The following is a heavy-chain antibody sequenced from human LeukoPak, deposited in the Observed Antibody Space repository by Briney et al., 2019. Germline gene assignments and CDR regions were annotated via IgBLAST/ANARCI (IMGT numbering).Heavy chain of an antibody. CDR2: MNPNSGNT. J-gene: IGHJ4*02. Sequence: ASVKVSCKASGYTFTSYDINWVRQATGQGLEWMGWMNPNSGNTGYAQKFQGRVTMTRNTSISTAYMELSSLRSEDTAVYHCASALTSYYDFWSGYYKYYFDYWGQGTLVTVSS. CDR1: GYTFTSYD. V-gene: IGHV1-8*01. D-gene: IGHD3-3*01. CDR3: ASALTSYYDFWSGYYKYYFDY.